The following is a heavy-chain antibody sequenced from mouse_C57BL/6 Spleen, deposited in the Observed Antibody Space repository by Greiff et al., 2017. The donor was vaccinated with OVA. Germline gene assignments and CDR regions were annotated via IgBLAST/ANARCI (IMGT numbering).Heavy chain of an antibody. CDR3: ARSNSNYVDYAMDY. D-gene: IGHD2-5*01. Sequence: QVQLQPSGAELMKPGASVKLSCKATGFTFTGYWLEWVQQRPGHGLEWIGEILPGSGSTNYNEKFKGKATFTADTSSNTAYMQLSSLTTEDSAIYYCARSNSNYVDYAMDYWGQGTSVTVSS. CDR1: GFTFTGYW. V-gene: IGHV1-9*01. CDR2: ILPGSGST. J-gene: IGHJ4*01.